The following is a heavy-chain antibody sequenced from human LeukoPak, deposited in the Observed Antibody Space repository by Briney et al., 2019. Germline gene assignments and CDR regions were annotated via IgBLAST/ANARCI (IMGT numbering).Heavy chain of an antibody. CDR3: ARDRVTTNTPYFDS. D-gene: IGHD4-17*01. V-gene: IGHV1-2*02. CDR1: GFTFTGYY. CDR2: INLNSGGT. J-gene: IGHJ4*02. Sequence: ASVKVSCMTSGFTFTGYYMHWVRQAPGQGLEWMGWINLNSGGTNYAQNFQGRVTMTRDTSITTAYMELSRLTSDDTAVYYCARDRVTTNTPYFDSWGQGTLVTVSS.